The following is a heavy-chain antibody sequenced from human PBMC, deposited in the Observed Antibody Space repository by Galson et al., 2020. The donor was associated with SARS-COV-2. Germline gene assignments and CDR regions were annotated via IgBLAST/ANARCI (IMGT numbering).Heavy chain of an antibody. Sequence: GESLKISCAASGFTFSNAWMSWVRQAPGKGLEWVGRIKSKIDGGVTDYAAPVKDRFTISRDDSKTTLYLQMNSLKTEDTAVYYCTTGDCGSTSCRLRGDVRAFDIWGQGTMVTVSS. V-gene: IGHV3-15*01. CDR3: TTGDCGSTSCRLRGDVRAFDI. D-gene: IGHD2-2*01. CDR2: IKSKIDGGVT. J-gene: IGHJ3*02. CDR1: GFTFSNAW.